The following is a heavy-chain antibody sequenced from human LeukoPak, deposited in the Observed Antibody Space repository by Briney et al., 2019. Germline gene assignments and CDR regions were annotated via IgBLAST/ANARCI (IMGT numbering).Heavy chain of an antibody. D-gene: IGHD1-1*01. CDR1: GGTFSSYA. CDR3: ARGVRPNPLERASYYFDY. Sequence: AASVKVSCKASGGTFSSYAISWVRQAPGQGLEWMGGIIPIFGTANYAQKFQGRVTNTTDDSTSTAYMELSSLKSEDTAVYYCARGVRPNPLERASYYFDYWGQGTLVTVSS. CDR2: IIPIFGTA. J-gene: IGHJ4*02. V-gene: IGHV1-69*05.